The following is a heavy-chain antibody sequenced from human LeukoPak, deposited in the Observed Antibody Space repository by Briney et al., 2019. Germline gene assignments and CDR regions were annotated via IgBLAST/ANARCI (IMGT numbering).Heavy chain of an antibody. D-gene: IGHD2-2*01. Sequence: SQTLSLTCTVSGGSISSGGYYWSWIRQPPGEGLEWIGYIYHSGSTYYNPSLKSRVTISVDRSKNQFSLKLSSVTAADTAVYYCARARGYCSSTSCYGIDYWGQGTLVTVSS. V-gene: IGHV4-30-2*01. CDR1: GGSISSGGYY. CDR3: ARARGYCSSTSCYGIDY. CDR2: IYHSGST. J-gene: IGHJ4*02.